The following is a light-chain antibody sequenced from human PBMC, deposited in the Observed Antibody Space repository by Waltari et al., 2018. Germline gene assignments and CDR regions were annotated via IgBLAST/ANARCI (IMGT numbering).Light chain of an antibody. V-gene: IGLV2-14*03. J-gene: IGLJ3*02. CDR3: TSFRSGASWV. CDR2: DVN. Sequence: QSALTQPASVSGSPGQSIIISCAGTNNDVGAYNYVSWFQHHPGKAPKLIIHDVNKRPSGVSSRFSASKSDNTASLTIPGLQAEDEANYYCTSFRSGASWVFGGGTTLTVL. CDR1: NNDVGAYNY.